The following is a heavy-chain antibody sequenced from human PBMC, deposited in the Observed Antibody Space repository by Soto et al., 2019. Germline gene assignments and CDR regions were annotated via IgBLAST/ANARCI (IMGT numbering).Heavy chain of an antibody. D-gene: IGHD3-16*02. CDR1: GGSFSGYY. CDR3: ARGRMITFGGVIEKPTNYYYYYGMDV. V-gene: IGHV4-34*01. CDR2: INHSGST. Sequence: SETLSLTCAVYGGSFSGYYWSWIRQPPGKGLEWIGEINHSGSTNYNPSLKSRVTISVDTSKNQFSLKLSSVTAADTAVYYCARGRMITFGGVIEKPTNYYYYYGMDVWGQGTTVTVSS. J-gene: IGHJ6*02.